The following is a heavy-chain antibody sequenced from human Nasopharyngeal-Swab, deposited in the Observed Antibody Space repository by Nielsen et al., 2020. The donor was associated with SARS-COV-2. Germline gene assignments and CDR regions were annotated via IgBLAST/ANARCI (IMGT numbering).Heavy chain of an antibody. CDR1: GYTFTSYA. CDR3: SRDGGNDFWSGYYSVGYPDVFDI. D-gene: IGHD3-3*01. V-gene: IGHV1-3*01. CDR2: INAGSGNT. J-gene: IGHJ3*02. Sequence: ASVKVSCKASGYTFTSYAMHWVRQAPGQSLEWMGWINAGSGNTKYYQNFQGRVTITRETYASTAYMELSSLRSQDTAVYYCSRDGGNDFWSGYYSVGYPDVFDIWGQGTMVTVFS.